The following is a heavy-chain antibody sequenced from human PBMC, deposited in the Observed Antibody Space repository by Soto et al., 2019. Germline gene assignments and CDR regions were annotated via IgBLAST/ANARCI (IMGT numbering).Heavy chain of an antibody. CDR1: GGSISSGGYY. Sequence: PSETLSLTCTVSGGSISSGGYYWSWIRQHPGKGLEWIGYIYYSGSTYYNPSLKSRVTISVDTSKNQFSLKLSSVSAADTAVYYCARSGYCSGGSCYAIPYFDYWGQGTLVTVSS. CDR2: IYYSGST. V-gene: IGHV4-31*03. D-gene: IGHD2-15*01. CDR3: ARSGYCSGGSCYAIPYFDY. J-gene: IGHJ4*02.